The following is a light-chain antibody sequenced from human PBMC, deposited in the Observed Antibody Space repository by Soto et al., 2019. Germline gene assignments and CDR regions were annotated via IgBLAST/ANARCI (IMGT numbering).Light chain of an antibody. CDR1: QSVSSN. CDR2: DAS. V-gene: IGKV3-15*01. J-gene: IGKJ1*01. CDR3: QRYNNWPPWT. Sequence: EIVMTQSPATLSVSPGERATLSCRASQSVSSNLAWYQQKPGQAPRLLIYDASTRATGIPARFSGSGSGTEFTLTISSLQSEDFAVYYCQRYNNWPPWTFGQGTKVGIK.